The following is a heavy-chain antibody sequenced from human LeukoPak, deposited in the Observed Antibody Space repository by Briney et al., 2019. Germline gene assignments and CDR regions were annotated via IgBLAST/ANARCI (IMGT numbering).Heavy chain of an antibody. CDR2: IYQSGST. V-gene: IGHV4-38-2*01. CDR1: GYSITSGYY. J-gene: IGHJ4*02. D-gene: IGHD4-11*01. CDR3: ARRYSNYFFDY. Sequence: PSETLSLTCGVSGYSITSGYYWAWIRQPPGKGLEWIGNIYQSGSTYYNPSFKSRVTISVDTSKNQFSLKLSSVTAPDTAVYYCARRYSNYFFDYWGQGTLVTVSS.